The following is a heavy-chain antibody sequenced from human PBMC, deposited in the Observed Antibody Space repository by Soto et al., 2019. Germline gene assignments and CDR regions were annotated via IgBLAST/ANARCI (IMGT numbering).Heavy chain of an antibody. J-gene: IGHJ4*02. V-gene: IGHV4-59*01. CDR3: ARDLANSNPYYFDY. CDR2: IYYSRIT. CDR1: GGSIRRYD. Sequence: GGASETLVLTCTGSGGSIRRYDWSWSRPPPGEGLESIGYIYYSRITNYTPSLNSRVTISVDTSKNQFSLKVSSVTAADTALYYCARDLANSNPYYFDYSRQGTLVSVSS. D-gene: IGHD4-4*01.